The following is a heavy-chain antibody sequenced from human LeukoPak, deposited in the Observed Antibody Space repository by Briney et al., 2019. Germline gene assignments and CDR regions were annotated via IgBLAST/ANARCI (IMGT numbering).Heavy chain of an antibody. Sequence: SETLSLTCTVSGGSVSSGSYYWSWIRQPPGKGLEWIGYIYYSGSTNYNPSLKSRVTISVDTSKNQFSLELSSVTAADTAVYYCARDTMVRGVNHDAFDIWGQGTMVTVSS. CDR1: GGSVSSGSYY. J-gene: IGHJ3*02. V-gene: IGHV4-61*01. CDR3: ARDTMVRGVNHDAFDI. CDR2: IYYSGST. D-gene: IGHD3-10*01.